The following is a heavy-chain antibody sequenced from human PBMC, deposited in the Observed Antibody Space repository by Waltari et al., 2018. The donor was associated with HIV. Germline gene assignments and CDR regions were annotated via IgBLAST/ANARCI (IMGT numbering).Heavy chain of an antibody. CDR3: ATGAGTTSIQLYDMDV. CDR2: FDPEGDRT. D-gene: IGHD1-1*01. V-gene: IGHV1-24*01. Sequence: QVQLIQSGAEVKKPGASVKVSCKVFGYTLSELSVHWVRQAPGKGLEWMGGFDPEGDRTIYAQMLQGRVTMTEDTSTNTAYMELSSLTSEDTAVYYCATGAGTTSIQLYDMDVWGQGTTVTVSS. J-gene: IGHJ6*02. CDR1: GYTLSELS.